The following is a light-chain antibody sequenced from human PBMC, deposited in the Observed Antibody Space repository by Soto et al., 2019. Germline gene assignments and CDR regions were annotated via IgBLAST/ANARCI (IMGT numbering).Light chain of an antibody. V-gene: IGLV2-8*01. J-gene: IGLJ3*02. Sequence: QSALTQPPSASGSPGQSVTISCTGTSSDIGGYKYVSWYQHHPGKAPKLMIYEVSERPSGFSIRFSGSKSGNTASLTVSGLHAHDEAKYYCTYDEGRSLWVFGGGTKVTVL. CDR3: TYDEGRSLWV. CDR1: SSDIGGYKY. CDR2: EVS.